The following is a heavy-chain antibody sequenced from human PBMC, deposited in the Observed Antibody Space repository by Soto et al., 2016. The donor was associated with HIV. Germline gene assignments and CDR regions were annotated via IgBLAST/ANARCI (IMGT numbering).Heavy chain of an antibody. V-gene: IGHV3-23*01. J-gene: IGHJ4*02. Sequence: VQLLESGGGLGQPGGSLRLSCAASGFTFTTWAISWVRQAPDKRLEWVAGISGNGRTTYYTDAVRGRFTISRDNAKNTVFLEMNNLRAEDTAIYFCAKDGYGSGIPRGFDYWGPGHPGHRLL. CDR1: GFTFTTWA. D-gene: IGHD3-10*01. CDR2: ISGNGRTT. CDR3: AKDGYGSGIPRGFDY.